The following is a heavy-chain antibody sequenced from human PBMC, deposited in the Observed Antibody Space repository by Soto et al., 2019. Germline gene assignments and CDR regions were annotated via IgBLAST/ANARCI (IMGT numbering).Heavy chain of an antibody. Sequence: SETLSLTCTVSGGSISSSSYYWGWIRQPPGKGLEWIGSIFYSGSTYYNPSLKSRVAISVDTSKNQFSLKLSSVTAADTAVYYCARHVTPGWGYQKDYGMDVWGQGTTVTVSS. J-gene: IGHJ6*02. CDR1: GGSISSSSYY. CDR3: ARHVTPGWGYQKDYGMDV. V-gene: IGHV4-39*01. CDR2: IFYSGST. D-gene: IGHD5-18*01.